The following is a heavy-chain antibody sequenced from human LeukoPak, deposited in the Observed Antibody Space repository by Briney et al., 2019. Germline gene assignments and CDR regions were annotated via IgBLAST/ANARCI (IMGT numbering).Heavy chain of an antibody. CDR3: ARDVEWVTTAWVTKRILDY. CDR1: GYTFTSYG. CDR2: ISAYNGNT. Sequence: GASVKVSCKASGYTFTSYGISWVRQAPGQGIEGMGWISAYNGNTNYAQKLQGRVTMTTDTSTSTAYMELRSLRSDDTAVYYCARDVEWVTTAWVTKRILDYWGQGTLVTVSS. D-gene: IGHD4-17*01. J-gene: IGHJ4*02. V-gene: IGHV1-18*01.